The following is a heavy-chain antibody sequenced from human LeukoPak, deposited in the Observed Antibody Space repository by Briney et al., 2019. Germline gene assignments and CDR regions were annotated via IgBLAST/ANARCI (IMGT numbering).Heavy chain of an antibody. CDR1: GGSFSGYY. V-gene: IGHV4-34*01. D-gene: IGHD2-15*01. CDR2: INHSGST. CDR3: ARDSIVVVVAATNDAFDI. J-gene: IGHJ3*02. Sequence: SETLSLTCAVYGGSFSGYYWSWIRQPPGKGLEWIGEINHSGSTNYNPSLKSRVTISVDTSKNQISLKLSSVTAADTAVYYCARDSIVVVVAATNDAFDIWGQGTMVTVSS.